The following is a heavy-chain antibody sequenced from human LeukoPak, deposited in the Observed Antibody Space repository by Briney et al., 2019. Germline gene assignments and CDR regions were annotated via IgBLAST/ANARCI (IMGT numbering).Heavy chain of an antibody. V-gene: IGHV1-18*01. CDR3: ARFLHYRGKHGLAFDI. CDR1: GYTFSSYG. J-gene: IGHJ3*02. CDR2: ISAYNGDV. Sequence: ASVKVSCKASGYTFSSYGISWVRQAPGQGLEWMGWISAYNGDVKYAQMVQGRVTMTTDTSTRTAYMELRSLKSNDTAVYYCARFLHYRGKHGLAFDIWGQGTMVTVSS. D-gene: IGHD4/OR15-4a*01.